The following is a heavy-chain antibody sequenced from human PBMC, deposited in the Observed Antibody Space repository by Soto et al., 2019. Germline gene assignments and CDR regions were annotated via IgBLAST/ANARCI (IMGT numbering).Heavy chain of an antibody. CDR3: ARDDGSDYDILTGPLYY. D-gene: IGHD3-9*01. J-gene: IGHJ4*02. V-gene: IGHV1-46*03. CDR1: GYTFTSYY. Sequence: GASVKVSCKASGYTFTSYYMHWVRQAPGQSLEWMGIINPSGGSTSYAQKFQGRVTMTRDTSTSTVYMELSSLRSEDTAVYYCARDDGSDYDILTGPLYYWGQGTLVTVSS. CDR2: INPSGGST.